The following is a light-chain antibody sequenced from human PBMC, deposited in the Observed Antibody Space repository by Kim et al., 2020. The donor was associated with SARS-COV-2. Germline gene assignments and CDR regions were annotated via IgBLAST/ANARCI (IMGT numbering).Light chain of an antibody. V-gene: IGKV3-20*01. Sequence: SPGEGTAPSCRASQSVSSSYLAWYQQKPGQAPRLLIYGASSRATGIPDRFSGSGSGTDFTLTISRLEPEDSAMYYCQQYNSSPWTFGQGTKVDIK. CDR3: QQYNSSPWT. CDR1: QSVSSSY. J-gene: IGKJ1*01. CDR2: GAS.